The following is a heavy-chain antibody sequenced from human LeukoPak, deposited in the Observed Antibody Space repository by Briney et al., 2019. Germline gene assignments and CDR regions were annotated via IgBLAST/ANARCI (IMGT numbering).Heavy chain of an antibody. V-gene: IGHV3-11*04. J-gene: IGHJ5*02. CDR3: ARDAKQQLARRGWFDP. CDR1: GFTFSDYY. Sequence: PGGSLRLSCAASGFTFSDYYMSWIRQAPGKGLEWVSYISSSGSTIYYADSVKGRFTISRDNAKNSLYLQMNSLRAEDTAVYYCARDAKQQLARRGWFDPWGQGTLVTVSS. CDR2: ISSSGSTI. D-gene: IGHD6-13*01.